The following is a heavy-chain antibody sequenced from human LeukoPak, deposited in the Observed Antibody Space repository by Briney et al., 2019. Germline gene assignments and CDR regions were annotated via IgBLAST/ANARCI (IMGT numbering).Heavy chain of an antibody. D-gene: IGHD3-22*01. CDR2: IQQDGSEK. J-gene: IGHJ4*02. V-gene: IGHV3-7*01. Sequence: GGSLRLSCAASGYNFRSYWMSWGRWTPGRGLEMVANIQQDGSEKYYVDSVKGRFTISRDNAKNSLYLQMNSLRAEDTAVYYCARSLTTYYYDSSGYLDYWGQGTLVTVSS. CDR1: GYNFRSYW. CDR3: ARSLTTYYYDSSGYLDY.